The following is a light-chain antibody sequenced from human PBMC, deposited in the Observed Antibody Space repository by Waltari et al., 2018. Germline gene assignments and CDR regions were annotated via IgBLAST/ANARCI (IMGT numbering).Light chain of an antibody. CDR3: SSYTTSNTLV. Sequence: QSALTQPASVSGSPGQSITISCTGTSSDVGGYKYVSWYQQHPGKAPKLMIYDVSNRPAGVSNRFSVSKSGNTASLTISGLQAEDEADYYCSSYTTSNTLVFGTGTNVIVL. J-gene: IGLJ1*01. CDR2: DVS. CDR1: SSDVGGYKY. V-gene: IGLV2-14*03.